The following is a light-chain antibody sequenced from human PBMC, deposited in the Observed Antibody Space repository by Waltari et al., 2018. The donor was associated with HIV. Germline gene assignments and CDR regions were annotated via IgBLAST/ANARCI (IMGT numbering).Light chain of an antibody. CDR2: DAS. CDR1: QSVIRF. J-gene: IGKJ4*01. Sequence: EIVLTQSPATLSLSPGERATLSCRASQSVIRFLAWYQQKPGQAPRLLIYDASNRATGIPARFSGSGSGTDFILTISSLEPEDFALYFCQQRQNWPLTFGGGTKVEIK. V-gene: IGKV3-11*01. CDR3: QQRQNWPLT.